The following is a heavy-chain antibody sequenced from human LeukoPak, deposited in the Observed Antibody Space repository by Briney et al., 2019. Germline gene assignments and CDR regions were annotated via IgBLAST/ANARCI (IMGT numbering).Heavy chain of an antibody. CDR1: GFTFSSYA. J-gene: IGHJ4*02. CDR2: ISGSGGST. CDR3: ASPNDYGDYTVHY. Sequence: GGSLRLSCAASGFTFSSYAMSWVRQAPGKGLEWVSAISGSGGSTYYADSVKGRFTISRDNAKNSLYLQMNSLRAEDAAVYYCASPNDYGDYTVHYWGQGTLVTVSS. V-gene: IGHV3-23*01. D-gene: IGHD4-17*01.